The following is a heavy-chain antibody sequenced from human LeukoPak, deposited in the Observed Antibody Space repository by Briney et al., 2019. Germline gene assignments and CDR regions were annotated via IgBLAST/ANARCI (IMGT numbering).Heavy chain of an antibody. CDR1: GFTFSSYE. J-gene: IGHJ4*02. V-gene: IGHV3-53*01. CDR2: IYSDNT. Sequence: GGSLRPSCAASGFTFSSYEMNWVRQAPGKGLEWVSFIYSDNTHYSDSVKGRFTISRDNSKNTLYLQMNSLRAEDTAVYYCARRAGAYSHPYDYWGQGTLATVSS. CDR3: ARRAGAYSHPYDY. D-gene: IGHD4/OR15-4a*01.